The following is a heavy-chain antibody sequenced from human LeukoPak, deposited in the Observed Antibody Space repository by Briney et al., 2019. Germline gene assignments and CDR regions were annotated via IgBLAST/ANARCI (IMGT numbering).Heavy chain of an antibody. V-gene: IGHV1-18*01. Sequence: ASVKVSCKASGYTFTSYGISWVRQAPGQGLEWMGWISAYNGNTNYAQKLQGRVTMTTDTPTSTAYMEVRSMRSGDTAVYYCAREVGRGFDYWGKGNLVTVSS. CDR3: AREVGRGFDY. J-gene: IGHJ4*02. CDR1: GYTFTSYG. D-gene: IGHD1-26*01. CDR2: ISAYNGNT.